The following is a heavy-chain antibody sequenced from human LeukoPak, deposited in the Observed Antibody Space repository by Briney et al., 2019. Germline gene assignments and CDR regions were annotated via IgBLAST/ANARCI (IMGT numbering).Heavy chain of an antibody. D-gene: IGHD4-17*01. CDR3: ARVLYGDYAEYFQH. CDR2: ISSSSSYI. CDR1: GFTFSSYS. J-gene: IGHJ1*01. V-gene: IGHV3-21*01. Sequence: GGSLRLSCAASGFTFSSYSMKWVRQAPGKGLEWVSSISSSSSYIYYADSVKGRFTISRDNAKNSLYLQMNSLRAEDTAVYYCARVLYGDYAEYFQHWGQGTLVTVSS.